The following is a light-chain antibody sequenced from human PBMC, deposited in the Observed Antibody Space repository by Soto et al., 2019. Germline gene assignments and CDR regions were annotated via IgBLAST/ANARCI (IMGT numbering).Light chain of an antibody. CDR3: QQYFNWPYT. CDR2: DAS. Sequence: DFQMTQSPSTLSASVGDRVTITCRASQNIRSRLAWFQQKPGKAPKLLIYDASSLESGVPQRFSGSGSGTEFTLTISSLQTDDFSTYYCQQYFNWPYTFGQGTKVDIK. J-gene: IGKJ2*01. V-gene: IGKV1-5*01. CDR1: QNIRSR.